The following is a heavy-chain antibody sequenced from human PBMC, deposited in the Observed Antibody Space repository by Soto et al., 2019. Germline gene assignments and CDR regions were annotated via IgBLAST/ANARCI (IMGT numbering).Heavy chain of an antibody. Sequence: SVKVSCKASGGTFSSYAISWVRQAPVQGLEWMGGIIPIFGTANYAQKFQGRVTITADESTSTAYMELSSLRSEDTAVYYCARDSSGLSSNNHYYYGMDVWGQGTTVTVSS. J-gene: IGHJ6*02. D-gene: IGHD2-2*01. CDR1: GGTFSSYA. CDR2: IIPIFGTA. CDR3: ARDSSGLSSNNHYYYGMDV. V-gene: IGHV1-69*01.